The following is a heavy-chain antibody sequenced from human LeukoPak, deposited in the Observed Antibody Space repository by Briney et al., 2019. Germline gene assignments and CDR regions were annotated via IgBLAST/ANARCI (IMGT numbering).Heavy chain of an antibody. J-gene: IGHJ5*02. CDR1: GYSFTSYW. V-gene: IGHV5-51*01. Sequence: GESLKISCQGFGYSFTSYWIGWVRQMPGKGMEWMGVIYPGDSRIRYNPSLQGQVTISVDKSNSTAYLQWVSLKASDTAMYYCACRDLTSTWSFPWGQGTLVTVSS. CDR3: ACRDLTSTWSFP. CDR2: IYPGDSRI. D-gene: IGHD6-13*01.